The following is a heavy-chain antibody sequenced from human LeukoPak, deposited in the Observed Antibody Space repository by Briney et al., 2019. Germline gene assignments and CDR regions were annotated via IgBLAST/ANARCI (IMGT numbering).Heavy chain of an antibody. CDR2: INHSGST. CDR1: GGSFSGYY. CDR3: ARGHNIWVGRYYYGSRNLYGMVV. D-gene: IGHD3-10*01. V-gene: IGHV4-34*01. J-gene: IGHJ6*02. Sequence: SETLSLTCAVYGGSFSGYYWSWIRQPPGKGLEWIGEINHSGSTNYNPSLKSRVTISVDTSKNQFSLKLSSVTAADTAVYYCARGHNIWVGRYYYGSRNLYGMVVWGQGTTVTVSS.